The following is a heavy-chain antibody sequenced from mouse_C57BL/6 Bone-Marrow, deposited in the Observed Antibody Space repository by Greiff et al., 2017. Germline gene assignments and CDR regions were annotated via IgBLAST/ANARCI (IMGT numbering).Heavy chain of an antibody. CDR3: TGWERVRCAY. J-gene: IGHJ3*01. CDR2: IRNKANNPAT. Sequence: EVKLMESGGGLVQPGGSMKLSCAASGFTFSDAWMDWVRQSPEKGLEWVALIRNKANNPATYYAESVKGRFTISRDDSKSSVYLQMNSLRPEDTGIYYCTGWERVRCAYWGQGTLVTVSA. V-gene: IGHV6-6*01. D-gene: IGHD3-3*01. CDR1: GFTFSDAW.